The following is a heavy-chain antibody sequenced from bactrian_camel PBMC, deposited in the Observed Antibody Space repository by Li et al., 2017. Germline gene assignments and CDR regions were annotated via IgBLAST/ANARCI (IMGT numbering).Heavy chain of an antibody. J-gene: IGHJ4*01. D-gene: IGHD8*01. CDR2: IESDDGT. Sequence: HVQLVESGGGSVQAGGSLRLSCAVSGFTFDIRGETYCMGWFRQAPGKEREEIAAIESDDGTRYADSVKGRCTVSRDNAKTNLYLQMNSLLPEDTAMYYCASSYSISKIACNNWLERQPANSAIWGQGTQVTVS. V-gene: IGHV3S55*01. CDR1: GFTFDIRGETYC. CDR3: ASSYSISKIACNNWLERQPANSAI.